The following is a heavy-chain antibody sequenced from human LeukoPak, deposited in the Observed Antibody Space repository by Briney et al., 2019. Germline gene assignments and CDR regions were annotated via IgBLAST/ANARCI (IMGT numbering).Heavy chain of an antibody. J-gene: IGHJ6*02. CDR1: GYTFTSYG. CDR2: ISAYNGNT. Sequence: GSVKVSCKASGYTFTSYGISWVRQAPGQGLEWMGWISAYNGNTNYAQKLQGRVTMTTDTSTSTAYMELRSLRSDDTAVYYCARDLGLHYYDSSGYLPGMDVWGQGTTVTVSS. V-gene: IGHV1-18*01. CDR3: ARDLGLHYYDSSGYLPGMDV. D-gene: IGHD3-22*01.